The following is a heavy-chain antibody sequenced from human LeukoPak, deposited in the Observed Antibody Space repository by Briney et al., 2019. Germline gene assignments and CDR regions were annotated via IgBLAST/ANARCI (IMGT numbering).Heavy chain of an antibody. CDR2: MWYDGSNK. CDR1: GFTFSNYN. Sequence: GGSLRLSCAASGFTFSNYNMHWVRQAPGKGLEWVALMWYDGSNKYYADSVKGRFIISRDNPKKTLYLQMNSVRAEDTAVYYCARGDGYLDYWGQGTLVTVSS. J-gene: IGHJ4*02. CDR3: ARGDGYLDY. V-gene: IGHV3-33*01. D-gene: IGHD5-18*01.